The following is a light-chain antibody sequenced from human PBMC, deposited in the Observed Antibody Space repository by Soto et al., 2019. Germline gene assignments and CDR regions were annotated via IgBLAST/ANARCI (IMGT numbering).Light chain of an antibody. CDR3: QQYNNWPYT. Sequence: EIVMTQSPATLPVSPGERATLSCRASQSVSSNLAWYQQKPGQAPRLLIFGASTRATGIPARFSGSGSGTEFTLTISSLQSEDFAVYHCQQYNNWPYTFGQGTTLEIK. V-gene: IGKV3-15*01. J-gene: IGKJ2*01. CDR1: QSVSSN. CDR2: GAS.